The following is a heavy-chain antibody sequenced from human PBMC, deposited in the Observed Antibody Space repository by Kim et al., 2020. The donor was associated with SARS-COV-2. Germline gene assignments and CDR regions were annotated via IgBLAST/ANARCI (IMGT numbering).Heavy chain of an antibody. CDR2: LYYSGST. CDR3: ARQVSYGPDY. J-gene: IGHJ4*02. D-gene: IGHD5-18*01. V-gene: IGHV4-39*01. CDR1: CGSIRSSSYY. Sequence: SETLSLTCTVSCGSIRSSSYYWGWIRQPPGKGLEWIGSLYYSGSTYYNPSLKSRVTISVDTSKNQFSLKLSSVTAADTAVYYCARQVSYGPDYWGQGTLVTVSS.